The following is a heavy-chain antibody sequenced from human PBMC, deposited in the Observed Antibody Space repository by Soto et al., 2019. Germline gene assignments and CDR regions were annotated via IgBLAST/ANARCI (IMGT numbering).Heavy chain of an antibody. Sequence: GGSLRLSCEGSGLTFSDYYISWIRQAPGKGLEWISYSSNSGTFSRYADSVKGRFSISRDNTKNLLYLQMNSLRAEDTAVYYCARSGDNYNRLDYWGQGTPVTVSS. D-gene: IGHD1-1*01. CDR1: GLTFSDYY. CDR2: SSNSGTFS. V-gene: IGHV3-11*06. J-gene: IGHJ4*02. CDR3: ARSGDNYNRLDY.